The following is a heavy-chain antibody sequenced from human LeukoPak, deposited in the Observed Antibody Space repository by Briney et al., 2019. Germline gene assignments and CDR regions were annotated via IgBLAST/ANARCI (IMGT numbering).Heavy chain of an antibody. CDR1: GFTFSSYS. V-gene: IGHV3-21*01. Sequence: GGSLRLSCAASGFTFSSYSMNWVRQAPGKGLEWVSSISSSSSYIYYADSVKGRFTISRDNAKNSLYLQMNSLRAEDTAVYYCAREGGGDCYTCEGHYWGQGTLATVSS. CDR2: ISSSSSYI. CDR3: AREGGGDCYTCEGHY. J-gene: IGHJ4*02. D-gene: IGHD2-21*02.